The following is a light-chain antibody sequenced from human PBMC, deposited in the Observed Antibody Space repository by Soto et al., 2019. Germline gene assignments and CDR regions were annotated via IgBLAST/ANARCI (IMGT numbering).Light chain of an antibody. CDR1: QSVSSY. CDR2: DAS. J-gene: IGKJ3*01. Sequence: EIVLTQSPATLSLSPGERATLSCRASQSVSSYLAWYQQKPGQAPRLLIYDASNRATGIPARFSGSGSGTDFTLTISSLEPEDFAVYYCQQRSNWGFTFGPGTKVDSK. CDR3: QQRSNWGFT. V-gene: IGKV3-11*01.